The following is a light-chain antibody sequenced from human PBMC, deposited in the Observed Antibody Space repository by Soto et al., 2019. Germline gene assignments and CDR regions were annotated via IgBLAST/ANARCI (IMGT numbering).Light chain of an antibody. Sequence: DVVMTQSPLSLPVTLGQPASISCRSSQSLVYSDGNTYLNWFQQRPGQSPRRLIYKVSNRDSGVPDRFSGSGSGTDFTLRISRVEAEDVGIYHCMQSTHWLFTFGQGTKLEIK. CDR3: MQSTHWLFT. CDR2: KVS. J-gene: IGKJ2*01. V-gene: IGKV2-30*01. CDR1: QSLVYSDGNTY.